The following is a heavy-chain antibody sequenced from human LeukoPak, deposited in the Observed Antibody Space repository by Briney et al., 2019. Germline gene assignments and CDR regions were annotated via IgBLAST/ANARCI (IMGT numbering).Heavy chain of an antibody. CDR1: GFTVSSNY. V-gene: IGHV3-53*01. D-gene: IGHD4-23*01. CDR2: IDSGGST. Sequence: GVSLRLSCGASGFTVSSNYMSWVRQAPGKGLEWVSVIDSGGSTYYADSVKGRFTISRDNSKNTLYLQMNSLRAEDTAVYFCARNTVVTGRYYYYYMDVWGKGTTVTVSS. CDR3: ARNTVVTGRYYYYYMDV. J-gene: IGHJ6*03.